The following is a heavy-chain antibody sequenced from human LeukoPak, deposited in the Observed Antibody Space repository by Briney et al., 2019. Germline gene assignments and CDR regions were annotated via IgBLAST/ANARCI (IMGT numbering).Heavy chain of an antibody. D-gene: IGHD3-10*01. CDR2: ISNSGTTK. V-gene: IGHV3-48*03. J-gene: IGHJ4*02. CDR3: ARVDTMGFDY. Sequence: GGSLRLSYAASGFIFSNYEMNWVRQAPGKGLEWVSYISNSGTTKYYADSVEGRFTISRDNANNSLYLQMNSLRAEDTAVYYCARVDTMGFDYWGQGTLVTVSS. CDR1: GFIFSNYE.